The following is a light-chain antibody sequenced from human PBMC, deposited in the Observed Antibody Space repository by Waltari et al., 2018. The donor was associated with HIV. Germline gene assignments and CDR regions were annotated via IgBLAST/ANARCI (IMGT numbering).Light chain of an antibody. CDR3: QQYYSTLPIT. CDR2: WAS. Sequence: DIVMTQSPDSLAVSLGERATSTCKSRQSRLQSSTNKNELACSPPKPGKPPKLLIYWASTRESGVPERFSGSGSGTDFTLTISSLQAADVAVYYCQQYYSTLPITFGQGTRLEIK. J-gene: IGKJ5*01. V-gene: IGKV4-1*01. CDR1: QSRLQSSTNKNE.